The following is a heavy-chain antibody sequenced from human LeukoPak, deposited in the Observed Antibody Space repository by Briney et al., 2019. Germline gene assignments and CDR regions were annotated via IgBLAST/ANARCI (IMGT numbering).Heavy chain of an antibody. CDR1: GFTFSDYY. D-gene: IGHD3-22*01. CDR3: ARGEYYDSSGYYYFDY. Sequence: GGSLRLSCAATGFTFSDYYMSWIRQAPGKGLEWVSYISSSGSTIYYADSLKGRFTISRDNAKNSLYLQMNSLRAEDTAVYYCARGEYYDSSGYYYFDYWGQGTLVTVSS. J-gene: IGHJ4*02. CDR2: ISSSGSTI. V-gene: IGHV3-11*04.